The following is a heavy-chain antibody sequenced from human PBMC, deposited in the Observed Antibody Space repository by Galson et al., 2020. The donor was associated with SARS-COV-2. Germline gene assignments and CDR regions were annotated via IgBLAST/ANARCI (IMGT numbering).Heavy chain of an antibody. CDR1: GYTFTSYY. V-gene: IGHV1-46*01. CDR2: INPRDDIT. J-gene: IGHJ4*02. CDR3: AREWGDTSSSVLDY. Sequence: ASVQVSCKASGYTFTSYYLHWVRQAPGQGLEWVGIINPRDDITAYAQKFQGRVTMTRDTSTSTVYMELSSLRPEDTAVYYCAREWGDTSSSVLDYWGRGTLVTVSS. D-gene: IGHD2-21*01.